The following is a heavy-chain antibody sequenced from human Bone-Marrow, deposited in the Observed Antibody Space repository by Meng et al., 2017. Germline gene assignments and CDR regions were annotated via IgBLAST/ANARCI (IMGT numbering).Heavy chain of an antibody. J-gene: IGHJ4*02. CDR3: ARDADWVIFDH. V-gene: IGHV3-74*03. CDR2: INNDASIT. Sequence: GGSLRLSCAASGFTFSSYNMHWVRQTPGEGLVWVSRINNDASITTYADSVKGRFTISRDDAKNTVYLQMNSLRAEDTAVYYCARDADWVIFDHWGQGALVTVSS. CDR1: GFTFSSYN. D-gene: IGHD3-9*01.